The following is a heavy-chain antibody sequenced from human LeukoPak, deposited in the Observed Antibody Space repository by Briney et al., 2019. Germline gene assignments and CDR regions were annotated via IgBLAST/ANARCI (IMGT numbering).Heavy chain of an antibody. D-gene: IGHD3-22*01. V-gene: IGHV3-74*01. CDR3: ARDLGQYYDTSDNWFDP. J-gene: IGHJ5*02. CDR2: INSDGINT. CDR1: GFTFSDYW. Sequence: PGGSLRLSCEASGFTFSDYWMHWVRQAPGKGLGWVSRINSDGINTSYADSVKGRFTISRDNAKNTLNLQMNSLRAEDTAVYYCARDLGQYYDTSDNWFDPWGQGTLVTVSS.